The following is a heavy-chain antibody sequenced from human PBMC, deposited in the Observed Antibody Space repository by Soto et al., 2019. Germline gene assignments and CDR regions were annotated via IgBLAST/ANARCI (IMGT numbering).Heavy chain of an antibody. V-gene: IGHV1-18*01. D-gene: IGHD1-20*01. CDR3: ARDASVSTYNGNDDPSGWFDP. CDR2: ISAYNGNT. Sequence: ASVKVSCKASGYTFTSYGICWVRQAPGQGLEWMGWISAYNGNTNYAQKLQGRVTMTTDTSTSTAYMELRSLRSDDTAVYYCARDASVSTYNGNDDPSGWFDPWGQGTLVTVSS. J-gene: IGHJ5*02. CDR1: GYTFTSYG.